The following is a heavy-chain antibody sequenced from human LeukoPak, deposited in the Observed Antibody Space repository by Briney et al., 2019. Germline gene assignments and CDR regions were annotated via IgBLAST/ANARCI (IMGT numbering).Heavy chain of an antibody. Sequence: PGGSLRLSCAASGFTFSSYSMNWVRQAPGKGLEWVSSISSSSSYIYYADSVKGRFTISRDNAKNSLYLQMNSLRAEDTAVYYCARGGVAGNTYYYYGMDVWGQGTTVTVSS. D-gene: IGHD3-10*01. CDR3: ARGGVAGNTYYYYGMDV. CDR2: ISSSSSYI. CDR1: GFTFSSYS. V-gene: IGHV3-21*01. J-gene: IGHJ6*02.